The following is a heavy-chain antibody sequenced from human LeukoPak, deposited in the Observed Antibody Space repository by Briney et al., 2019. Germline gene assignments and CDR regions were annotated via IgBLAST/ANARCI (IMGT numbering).Heavy chain of an antibody. CDR1: GGSFSGYY. CDR3: ARGVVIQTIGFDP. J-gene: IGHJ5*02. CDR2: INHSGST. V-gene: IGHV4-34*01. D-gene: IGHD3-22*01. Sequence: NPSETLSLTCAVYGGSFSGYYWSWIRQPPGKGLEWIGEINHSGSTNYNPSLKSRVTISVDTSKNQFSLKLSSVTAADTAVYYCARGVVIQTIGFDPWGQGTLVTVSS.